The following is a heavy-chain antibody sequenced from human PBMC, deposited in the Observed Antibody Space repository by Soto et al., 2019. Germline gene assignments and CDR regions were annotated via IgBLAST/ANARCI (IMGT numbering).Heavy chain of an antibody. CDR3: TIEADTSGYYYLRDS. J-gene: IGHJ5*02. Sequence: PGGSLRLSCAASGFTFSYAWMTWARQAPGKGLEWVGRIKSNSDGGTTDYAAPVKGRFTISRDDSKNMLYLEMNSLKTEDTALYYCTIEADTSGYYYLRDSWGQGTRVTVSS. CDR2: IKSNSDGGTT. CDR1: GFTFSYAW. V-gene: IGHV3-15*01. D-gene: IGHD3-22*01.